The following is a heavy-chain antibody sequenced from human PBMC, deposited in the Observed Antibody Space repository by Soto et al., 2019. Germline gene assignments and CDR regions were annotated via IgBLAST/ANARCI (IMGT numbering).Heavy chain of an antibody. J-gene: IGHJ3*02. CDR3: ARMVQRYYDSSGYAFYI. CDR2: ISSSSSYI. Sequence: GGSLILSCAASGFTFSSYAMSWVRQAPGKGLEWVSSISSSSSYIYYADSVKGRFTISRDNAKNSLYLQMNSLRAEDTAVYYCARMVQRYYDSSGYAFYIWGQGTMVTVSS. V-gene: IGHV3-21*01. CDR1: GFTFSSYA. D-gene: IGHD3-22*01.